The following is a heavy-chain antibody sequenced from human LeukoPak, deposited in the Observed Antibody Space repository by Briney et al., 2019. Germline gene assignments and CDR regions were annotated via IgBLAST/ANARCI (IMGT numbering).Heavy chain of an antibody. D-gene: IGHD3-3*01. J-gene: IGHJ3*02. V-gene: IGHV3-66*01. CDR1: GFTVSSNY. CDR2: IYSGGST. Sequence: GGSLRLSCAASGFTVSSNYMSWVRQAPGNGLEWVSVIYSGGSTYYADSVKGRFTISRDNSKNTLYLQMNSLRAEDTAVYYCARDLGALMIDAFDIWGQGTMVTVSS. CDR3: ARDLGALMIDAFDI.